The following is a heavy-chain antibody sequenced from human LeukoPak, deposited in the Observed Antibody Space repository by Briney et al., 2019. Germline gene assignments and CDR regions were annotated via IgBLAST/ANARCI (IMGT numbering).Heavy chain of an antibody. CDR2: IRFDGSDK. CDR3: AKDPVLVGATPDAFDI. CDR1: GFTFSSYG. D-gene: IGHD1-26*01. Sequence: GGSLRLSCAASGFTFSSYGTHWVRQAPGKELEWVAFIRFDGSDKNYADSVKGRFTISRDNSKNTLFLQMNSLRGEDTAVYYCAKDPVLVGATPDAFDIWGQGTMVTVSS. V-gene: IGHV3-30*02. J-gene: IGHJ3*02.